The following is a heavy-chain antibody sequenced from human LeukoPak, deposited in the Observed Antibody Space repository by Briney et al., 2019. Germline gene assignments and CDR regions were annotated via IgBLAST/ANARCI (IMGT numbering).Heavy chain of an antibody. CDR2: MNPNSGNT. CDR3: ARGVRDSSGREYFQH. J-gene: IGHJ1*01. Sequence: ASVKVSCKASGYTFTSYDINWVRQATGQGLEWMGWMNPNSGNTGYAQKFQGRVTMTRSTSINTAYMELSSLRSEDTAVFYCARGVRDSSGREYFQHWGQGTLVTVSS. D-gene: IGHD3-22*01. V-gene: IGHV1-8*01. CDR1: GYTFTSYD.